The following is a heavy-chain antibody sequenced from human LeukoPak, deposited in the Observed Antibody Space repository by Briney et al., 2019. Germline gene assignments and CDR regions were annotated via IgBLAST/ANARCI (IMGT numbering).Heavy chain of an antibody. J-gene: IGHJ4*02. V-gene: IGHV1-69*01. CDR3: ASGPGTPKGIDY. D-gene: IGHD1-26*01. CDR2: IITIFGTA. Sequence: GASVKVSCKASGGTFSSYAISWVRQAPGQGLEWMGGIITIFGTANYAQKFQGRVTITADESTSTAYMELSGLRSEDTAVYYCASGPGTPKGIDYWGQGTLVTVSS. CDR1: GGTFSSYA.